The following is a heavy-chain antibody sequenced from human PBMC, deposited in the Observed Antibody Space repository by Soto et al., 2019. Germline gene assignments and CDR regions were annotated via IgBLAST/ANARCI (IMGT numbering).Heavy chain of an antibody. CDR3: ARVGSPGYCSGGYCPPPDY. CDR1: VFTFITST. CDR2: ISSTSAYT. Sequence: PGWSLRLSCASSVFTFITSTMNWVRQAPGQGLEWVSSISSTSAYTYYAASVKGRFTISRDNAKNSLYLQMNSLRAGDTAVYYCARVGSPGYCSGGYCPPPDYWGQGTLVTVSS. D-gene: IGHD2-15*01. J-gene: IGHJ4*02. V-gene: IGHV3-21*01.